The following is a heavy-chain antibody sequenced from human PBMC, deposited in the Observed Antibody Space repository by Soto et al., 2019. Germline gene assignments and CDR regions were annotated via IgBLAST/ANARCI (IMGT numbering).Heavy chain of an antibody. CDR3: ASVVVPAAMAPDY. CDR1: GDSISSGDYY. Sequence: SETLSLTCTVSGDSISSGDYYWSWIRQPPGKGLEWIGYIYYSGSTYYNPSLKSRVTISVDTSKNQFSLKLSSVTAADTAVYYCASVVVPAAMAPDYWGQGTLVTVSS. D-gene: IGHD2-2*01. CDR2: IYYSGST. J-gene: IGHJ4*02. V-gene: IGHV4-30-4*01.